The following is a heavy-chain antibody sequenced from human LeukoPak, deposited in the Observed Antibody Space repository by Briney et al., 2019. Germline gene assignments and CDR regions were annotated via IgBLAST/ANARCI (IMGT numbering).Heavy chain of an antibody. CDR1: RFTFSRYG. CDR2: IRYDGSNK. Sequence: GGSLRLSCAASRFTFSRYGMHWVRQAPGKGLEWVAFIRYDGSNKEYADSVKGQFTISRDNSKNTLYLQMNSLRAEDTAVYYCAKEIWPTVTIPGRTYFDYWGQGTLVTVSS. V-gene: IGHV3-30*02. CDR3: AKEIWPTVTIPGRTYFDY. J-gene: IGHJ4*02. D-gene: IGHD4-17*01.